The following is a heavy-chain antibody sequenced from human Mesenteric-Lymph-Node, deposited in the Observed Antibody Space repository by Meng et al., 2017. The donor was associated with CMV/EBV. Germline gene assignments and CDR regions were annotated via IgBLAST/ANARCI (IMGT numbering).Heavy chain of an antibody. Sequence: GSLRLSCAVYGGSFSGYYWSWIRQPPGKGLEWIGEINHSGSTNYNPSLKSRVTISVDTSKNQFSLKLSSVTAADTAVYYCARSPFGYCSSTSCYTNPYYFDYWGQGTLVTVSS. D-gene: IGHD2-2*02. V-gene: IGHV4-34*01. J-gene: IGHJ4*02. CDR2: INHSGST. CDR1: GGSFSGYY. CDR3: ARSPFGYCSSTSCYTNPYYFDY.